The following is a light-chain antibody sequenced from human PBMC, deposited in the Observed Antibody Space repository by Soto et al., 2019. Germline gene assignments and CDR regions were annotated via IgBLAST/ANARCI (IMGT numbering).Light chain of an antibody. J-gene: IGLJ3*02. Sequence: QSALTQPASVSGSPGQSITISCTGTSSDIGGYDYVSWYQQHPGKVPKLMIFEVSNRPSGVSYRFSGSKSGNTASLTISGLQAEDEADYYCGTWDSSLNVWMFGGGTKLTVL. CDR2: EVS. V-gene: IGLV2-14*01. CDR1: SSDIGGYDY. CDR3: GTWDSSLNVWM.